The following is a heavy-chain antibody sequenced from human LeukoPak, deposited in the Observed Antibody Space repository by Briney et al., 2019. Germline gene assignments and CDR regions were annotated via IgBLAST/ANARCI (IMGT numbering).Heavy chain of an antibody. V-gene: IGHV3-33*01. CDR3: ARDRKAYCGGDCYSAFDY. D-gene: IGHD2-21*02. Sequence: PGGSLRLSCAASGFTFSSYGMHWVPQAPGQGLEWVAVVWYDGSNKYYADSVKGRFTISRDNSKNTLDLQMNSLRAEDTAVYYCARDRKAYCGGDCYSAFDYWGQGTLVTVSS. CDR2: VWYDGSNK. CDR1: GFTFSSYG. J-gene: IGHJ4*02.